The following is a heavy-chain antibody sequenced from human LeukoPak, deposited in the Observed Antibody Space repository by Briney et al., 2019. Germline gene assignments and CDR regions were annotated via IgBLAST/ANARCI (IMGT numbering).Heavy chain of an antibody. V-gene: IGHV1-46*01. D-gene: IGHD3-22*01. CDR3: ASGYYSDNTGYYPLDY. Sequence: GSSVKVSCKASGGTFSSYAISWVRQAPGQGLEWMGIINPSGGTTSYAQKFQGRVTMTRGMSTSTVYMELSSLRSEDTAVYYCASGYYSDNTGYYPLDYWGQGTLVTVSS. CDR1: GGTFSSYA. CDR2: INPSGGTT. J-gene: IGHJ4*02.